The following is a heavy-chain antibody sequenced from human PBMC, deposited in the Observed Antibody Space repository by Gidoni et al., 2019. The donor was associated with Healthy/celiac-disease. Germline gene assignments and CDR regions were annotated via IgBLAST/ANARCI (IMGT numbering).Heavy chain of an antibody. CDR2: RSYDGSNK. V-gene: IGHV3-30-3*01. CDR1: GFTFSSYA. CDR3: ARELYSSGRYYFDY. D-gene: IGHD6-25*01. Sequence: QVQLVESGAGVVQPGRSLRLSWSASGFTFSSYARNWVRQAPGKGLELVEVRSYDGSNKYYADSVKGRFTISRDNSKNTLYLQMNSLRAEDTAVYYCARELYSSGRYYFDYWGQGTLVTVSS. J-gene: IGHJ4*02.